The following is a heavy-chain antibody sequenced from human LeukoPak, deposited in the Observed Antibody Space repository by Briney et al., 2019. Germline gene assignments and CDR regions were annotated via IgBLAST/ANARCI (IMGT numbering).Heavy chain of an antibody. CDR3: ARDLYYCDSSGTEAFDV. CDR2: IKQDGSEK. D-gene: IGHD3-22*01. CDR1: GFTFSSYW. J-gene: IGHJ3*01. V-gene: IGHV3-7*01. Sequence: GGSLRLSCAASGFTFSSYWMSWVRQAPGKGLEWVANIKQDGSEKYYVDSVKGRFTIYRDNAKNSVYLQLSSLRAVDTAVYYCARDLYYCDSSGTEAFDVWGQGTMVTVSS.